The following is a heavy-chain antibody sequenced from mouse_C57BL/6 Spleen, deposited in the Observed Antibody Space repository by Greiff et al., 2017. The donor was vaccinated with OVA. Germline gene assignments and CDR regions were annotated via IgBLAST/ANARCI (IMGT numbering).Heavy chain of an antibody. CDR2: IYPGDGDT. V-gene: IGHV1-82*01. CDR3: ARSIYYDYDDWYFDV. CDR1: GYAFSSSW. D-gene: IGHD2-4*01. J-gene: IGHJ1*03. Sequence: VQLQQSGPELVKPGASVKISCKASGYAFSSSWMNWVKQRPGKGLEWIGRIYPGDGDTNYNGKFKGKATLTADKSSSTAYMQLSSLTSEDSAVYCCARSIYYDYDDWYFDVWGTGTTVTVSS.